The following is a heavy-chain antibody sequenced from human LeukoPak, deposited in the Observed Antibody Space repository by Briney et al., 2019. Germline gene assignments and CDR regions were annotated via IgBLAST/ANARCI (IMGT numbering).Heavy chain of an antibody. D-gene: IGHD3-10*01. CDR3: ARDGMVRGVIIWDAFDI. CDR1: GFTFSSYS. Sequence: GGSLRPSCAASGFTFSSYSMNWVRQAPGKGLEWVSYISSSSSTIYYADSVKGRFTISRDNAKNSLYLQMNSLRDEDTAVYYCARDGMVRGVIIWDAFDIWGQGTMVTVSS. J-gene: IGHJ3*02. V-gene: IGHV3-48*02. CDR2: ISSSSSTI.